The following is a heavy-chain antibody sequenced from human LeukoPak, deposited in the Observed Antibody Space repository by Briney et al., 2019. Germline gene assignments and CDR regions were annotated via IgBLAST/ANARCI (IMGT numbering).Heavy chain of an antibody. CDR2: ISPGSDFT. CDR3: ARDSGGMTAPFDH. Sequence: GGSLRLSCAASGLFFGDFGMNWVRQSPGKGLEWVSSISPGSDFTYYADSVKGRFTISRDNAKNSLYLQMNSLRAEDTAVYYCARDSGGMTAPFDHWGQGTRVTVSS. J-gene: IGHJ4*02. V-gene: IGHV3-21*04. CDR1: GLFFGDFG. D-gene: IGHD2-21*02.